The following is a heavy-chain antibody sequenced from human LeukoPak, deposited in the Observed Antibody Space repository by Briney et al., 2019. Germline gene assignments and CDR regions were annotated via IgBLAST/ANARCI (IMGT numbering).Heavy chain of an antibody. V-gene: IGHV3-43*02. CDR3: AKDQIYCGGDCQYDY. CDR1: GFTFDDYA. J-gene: IGHJ4*02. Sequence: AGGSLGLSCAASGFTFDDYAMHWVRQAPGKGLEWVSLISGDGGSTYYADSVKGRFTISRDNSKNSLYLQMNSLRTEDTALYYCAKDQIYCGGDCQYDYWGQGTLVTVSS. D-gene: IGHD2-21*02. CDR2: ISGDGGST.